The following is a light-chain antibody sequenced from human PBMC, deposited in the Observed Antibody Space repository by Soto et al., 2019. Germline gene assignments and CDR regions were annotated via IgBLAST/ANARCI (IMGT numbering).Light chain of an antibody. J-gene: IGKJ4*01. CDR1: QSVLYSSNNKNY. CDR3: QQYYSTPLT. CDR2: WAS. V-gene: IGKV4-1*01. Sequence: DIVMTQSPDSLAVSLGERATINSKSSQSVLYSSNNKNYLAWYQQKPGQPPKLLIYWASTRESGVPDRFSGSGSGTDFTLTISSLQAEDVAVYYCQQYYSTPLTFVGGTKVEIK.